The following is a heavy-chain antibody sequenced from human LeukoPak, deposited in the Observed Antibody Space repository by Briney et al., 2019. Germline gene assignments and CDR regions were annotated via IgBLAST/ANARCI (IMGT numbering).Heavy chain of an antibody. J-gene: IGHJ3*02. D-gene: IGHD2/OR15-2a*01. V-gene: IGHV3-23*01. CDR1: GFTFTNYA. CDR2: ISGSDSKT. CDR3: ARALENHRLRAFDI. Sequence: GGSLRVSCAASGFTFTNYAMTWVRQAPGKRLEWVSSISGSDSKTYYADSLKGRFTISRDNAKNTVYLQMNSLRAEDTAVYYCARALENHRLRAFDIWGQGTMVTVSS.